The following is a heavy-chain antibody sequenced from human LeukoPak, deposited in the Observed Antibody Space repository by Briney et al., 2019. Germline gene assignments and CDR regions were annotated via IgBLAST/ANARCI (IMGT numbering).Heavy chain of an antibody. Sequence: SETLSLTCSVSGGSISNYYWSWIRQPPGKGLEWIGSMYYSGSTNYNPSLKSRATISEDTSKKQFSLKLSSVTAADTAVYYCARAGYDTSGFWYFDLWGRGALVTVSS. CDR2: MYYSGST. CDR3: ARAGYDTSGFWYFDL. J-gene: IGHJ2*01. D-gene: IGHD3-22*01. CDR1: GGSISNYY. V-gene: IGHV4-59*01.